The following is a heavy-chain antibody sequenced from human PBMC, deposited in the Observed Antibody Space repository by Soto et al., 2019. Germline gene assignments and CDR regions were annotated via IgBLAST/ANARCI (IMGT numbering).Heavy chain of an antibody. Sequence: PGGSLRLSFAASGLTFSSYLMSWVRQSPGKGLEWVANIKQDGSEKYYVDSVKGRFTISRDNAKNSLYLQMNSLRAEDTAVYYCARDFPETYYDFWSGYYAWFDPWGQGTLVTVSS. D-gene: IGHD3-3*01. V-gene: IGHV3-7*03. CDR3: ARDFPETYYDFWSGYYAWFDP. CDR2: IKQDGSEK. J-gene: IGHJ5*02. CDR1: GLTFSSYL.